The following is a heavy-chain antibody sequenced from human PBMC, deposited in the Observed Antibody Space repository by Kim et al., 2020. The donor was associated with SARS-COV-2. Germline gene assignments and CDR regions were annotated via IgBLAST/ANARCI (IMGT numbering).Heavy chain of an antibody. CDR3: VRDRYNNGDRWVDY. Sequence: ASVKVSCKASGYTFTGYYMHWVRQAPGQGPEWMGWINPNSGGTHSAQKFQGRVSMTRDTSISTAHMELSGFRSDDTAVYYCVRDRYNNGDRWVDYWGQGTLVTVSS. D-gene: IGHD5-18*01. J-gene: IGHJ4*02. V-gene: IGHV1-2*02. CDR2: INPNSGGT. CDR1: GYTFTGYY.